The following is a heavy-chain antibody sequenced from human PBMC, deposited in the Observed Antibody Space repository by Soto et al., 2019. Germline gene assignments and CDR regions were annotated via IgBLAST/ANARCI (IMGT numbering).Heavy chain of an antibody. D-gene: IGHD3-10*01. Sequence: SETLSLTCTVSGGSISSGGYYWSWIRQHPGKGLEWIGYIYYSGSTYYNPSLKSRVTISVDTSKNQFSLKLSSVTAADTAVYYCARGGSGSYFPPLQKNYYYYRMDVWGQGTTVTVSS. V-gene: IGHV4-31*03. CDR2: IYYSGST. CDR3: ARGGSGSYFPPLQKNYYYYRMDV. CDR1: GGSISSGGYY. J-gene: IGHJ6*02.